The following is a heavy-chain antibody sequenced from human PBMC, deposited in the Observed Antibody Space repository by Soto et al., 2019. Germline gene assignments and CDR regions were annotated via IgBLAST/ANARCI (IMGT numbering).Heavy chain of an antibody. V-gene: IGHV4-61*01. CDR1: GGSVSSVKYY. D-gene: IGHD3-10*01. CDR3: AREWGSGSYAFDY. Sequence: SETLSLTCNVSGGSVSSVKYYWSWIRQPPGKGLEWTGYIYYSGSTNYNPSLKSRVTISVDTSKNQFSLKLSSVTAADTAVYYCAREWGSGSYAFDYWGQGTLVTVSS. J-gene: IGHJ4*02. CDR2: IYYSGST.